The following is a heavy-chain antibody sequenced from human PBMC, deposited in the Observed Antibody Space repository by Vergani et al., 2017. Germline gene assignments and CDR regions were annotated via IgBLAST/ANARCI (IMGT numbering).Heavy chain of an antibody. J-gene: IGHJ6*02. CDR3: ATLGYCSSTSCYEPYYYYGMDV. Sequence: EVQLVESGGGLVKPGRSLRLSCAASGFTFSSYSMNWVRQAPGKGLEWVSYISSSSSTIYYADSVKGRFTISRDNAKNSLYLQINSLRAEDTAVYYCATLGYCSSTSCYEPYYYYGMDVWGQGTTVTVSS. D-gene: IGHD2-2*01. CDR2: ISSSSSTI. CDR1: GFTFSSYS. V-gene: IGHV3-48*01.